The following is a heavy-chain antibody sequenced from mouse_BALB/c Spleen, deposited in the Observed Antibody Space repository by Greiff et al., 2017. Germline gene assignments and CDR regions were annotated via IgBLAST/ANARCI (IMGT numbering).Heavy chain of an antibody. CDR2: ISSGGST. CDR3: ASNYYGSSLDY. Sequence: EVQGVESGGGLVKPGGSLKLSCAASGFTFSSYAMSWVRQTPEKRLEWVASISSGGSTYYPDSVKGRFTISRDNARNILYLQMSSLRSEDTAMYYCASNYYGSSLDYWGQGTTLTVAS. V-gene: IGHV5-6-5*01. D-gene: IGHD1-1*01. CDR1: GFTFSSYA. J-gene: IGHJ2*01.